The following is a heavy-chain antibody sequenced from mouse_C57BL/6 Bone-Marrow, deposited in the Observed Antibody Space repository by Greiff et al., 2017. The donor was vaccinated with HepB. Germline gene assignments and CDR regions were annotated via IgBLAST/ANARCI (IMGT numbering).Heavy chain of an antibody. CDR3: ARRGEDYDYFDY. Sequence: EVQLVESGPELVKPGDSVKISCKASGYSFTGYFMNWVMQSHGKSLEWIGRINPYNGDTFYNQKFKGKATLTVDKSSSTAHMELRSLTSEDSAVYYCARRGEDYDYFDYWGQGTTLTVSS. V-gene: IGHV1-20*01. CDR2: INPYNGDT. J-gene: IGHJ2*01. D-gene: IGHD2-4*01. CDR1: GYSFTGYF.